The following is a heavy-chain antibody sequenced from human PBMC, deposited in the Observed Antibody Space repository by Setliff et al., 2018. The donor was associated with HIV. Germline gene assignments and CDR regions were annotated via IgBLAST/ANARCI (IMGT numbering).Heavy chain of an antibody. D-gene: IGHD5-12*01. J-gene: IGHJ4*02. Sequence: ASVKVSCKASGYTFSSYGISWVRQAPGQGLEWMGWISAYNGNTNYAQKFQGRVTMTTDTSTSTAYMEVRSLRSDDTAVYYCARDVGRDGYCFDHWGQGTLVTVSS. CDR2: ISAYNGNT. CDR3: ARDVGRDGYCFDH. V-gene: IGHV1-18*01. CDR1: GYTFSSYG.